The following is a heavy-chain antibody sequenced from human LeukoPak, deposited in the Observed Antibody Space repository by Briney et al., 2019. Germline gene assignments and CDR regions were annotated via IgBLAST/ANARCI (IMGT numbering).Heavy chain of an antibody. V-gene: IGHV3-21*01. Sequence: GGSLRLSCAASGFTFSSYSMNWVLQAPGKGLEWVSSISSSSSYIYYADSVKGRFTISRDNAKNSLYLQMNSLRAEDTAVYYCARGGSGSSWYSDYWGQGTLVTVSS. J-gene: IGHJ4*02. CDR3: ARGGSGSSWYSDY. CDR2: ISSSSSYI. D-gene: IGHD6-13*01. CDR1: GFTFSSYS.